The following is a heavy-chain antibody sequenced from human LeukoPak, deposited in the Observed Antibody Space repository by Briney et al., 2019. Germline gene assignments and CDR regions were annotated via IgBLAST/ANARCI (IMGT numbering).Heavy chain of an antibody. J-gene: IGHJ4*02. CDR3: AKDYSSDWYSGYFDY. D-gene: IGHD6-19*01. CDR1: GFTFDEYA. CDR2: ISWNSGNI. Sequence: GGSLRLSCAASGFTFDEYAMHWVRQARGKGLEWVSGISWNSGNIGYADSVRGRFTISRDNAKNSLYLQMNSLRPEDMALYYCAKDYSSDWYSGYFDYWGQGSLVTVSS. V-gene: IGHV3-9*03.